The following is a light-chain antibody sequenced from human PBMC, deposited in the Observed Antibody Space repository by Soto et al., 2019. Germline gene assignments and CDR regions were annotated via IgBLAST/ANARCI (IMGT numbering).Light chain of an antibody. CDR3: QQYYNWPRT. V-gene: IGKV3-15*01. CDR2: GAS. Sequence: EIVMTQSPATLSVSPGERATLSCKXSENIYTNVAWYQQKPGQAPRLLFYGASPRATGLPARFSGTGSGTEFTLTINSLQAEDSAVYYCQQYYNWPRTFGQGTRLAIK. CDR1: ENIYTN. J-gene: IGKJ5*01.